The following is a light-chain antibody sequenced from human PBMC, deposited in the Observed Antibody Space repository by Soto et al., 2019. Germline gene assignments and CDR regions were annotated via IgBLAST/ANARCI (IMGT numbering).Light chain of an antibody. CDR2: GNF. V-gene: IGLV1-40*01. CDR1: SSNIGADYD. Sequence: QAVVTQPPSVSGAPGQRVTISCTGSSSNIGADYDVHWYQQLLGTAPKLLIFGNFNRASGVPDRFSGSKSGTSASLAITGLQAEDEADYYCQSYDSSLSGVVFGGGTKVTVL. J-gene: IGLJ2*01. CDR3: QSYDSSLSGVV.